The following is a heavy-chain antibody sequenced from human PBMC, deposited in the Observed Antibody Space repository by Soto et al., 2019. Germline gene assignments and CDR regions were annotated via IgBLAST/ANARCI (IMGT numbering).Heavy chain of an antibody. Sequence: QVQLVQSGAEVKKPGASVKVSCKASGYTFTRNAIHWVRQAPGQRLEWIGKIDAGNGNTKYSQKFQGRVTITRDTSASAAYMELSTLGSEDTSIYYCARSETDYSTFDYWGQGTRVTVSS. V-gene: IGHV1-3*01. CDR2: IDAGNGNT. CDR1: GYTFTRNA. CDR3: ARSETDYSTFDY. D-gene: IGHD3-9*01. J-gene: IGHJ4*02.